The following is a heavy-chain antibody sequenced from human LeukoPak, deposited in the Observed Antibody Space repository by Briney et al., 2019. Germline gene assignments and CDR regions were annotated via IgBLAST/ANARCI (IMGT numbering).Heavy chain of an antibody. CDR3: ARDEDIWFGECHFDY. CDR2: ISAYNGNT. D-gene: IGHD3-10*01. J-gene: IGHJ4*02. V-gene: IGHV1-18*04. Sequence: ASVKLSRKASGYTFTSYGISWVRQAPGQGLEWTGWISAYNGNTNYAQKLQGRVTMTTDTSTSTAYMELRSLRSDDTAVYYCARDEDIWFGECHFDYWGQGTLVTVSS. CDR1: GYTFTSYG.